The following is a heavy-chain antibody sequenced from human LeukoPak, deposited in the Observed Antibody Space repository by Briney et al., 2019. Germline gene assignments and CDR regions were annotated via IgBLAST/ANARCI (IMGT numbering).Heavy chain of an antibody. D-gene: IGHD2-2*01. CDR2: IYSSGTT. CDR3: ARGVVPAAISPYFDY. Sequence: SQTLSLTCTVSGGSISSGAYYWSWIRQHPGKGLQWIGYIYSSGTTYYNPSPKTRLTISVHTSKNPFSLRSSSVTAPDTALYYCARGVVPAAISPYFDYWGQGTLVTVSS. J-gene: IGHJ4*02. V-gene: IGHV4-31*03. CDR1: GGSISSGAYY.